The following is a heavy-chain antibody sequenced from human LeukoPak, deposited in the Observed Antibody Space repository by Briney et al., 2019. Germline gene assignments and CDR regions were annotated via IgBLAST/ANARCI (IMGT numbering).Heavy chain of an antibody. CDR2: IFHSGST. CDR3: ARDILDTAMVDFHY. D-gene: IGHD5-18*01. J-gene: IGHJ4*02. Sequence: GSIFHSGSTYYHPSLKSRVTMSVDTSKNQFSLKSSSVTAADTAVYYCARDILDTAMVDFHYWGQGTLVTVSS. V-gene: IGHV4-38-2*02.